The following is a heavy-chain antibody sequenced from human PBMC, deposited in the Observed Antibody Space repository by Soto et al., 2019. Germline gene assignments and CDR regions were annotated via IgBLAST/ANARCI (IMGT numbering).Heavy chain of an antibody. CDR1: GYTFTSYD. J-gene: IGHJ3*02. V-gene: IGHV1-8*01. D-gene: IGHD2-21*01. CDR3: AVAYCGGDCYGIINAFDI. Sequence: ASVKVSCKASGYTFTSYDINWVRRATGQGLEWMGWMNPNSGNTGYAQRFQGRVTMTRNTSISTAYMELSSLRSEDTAVYYCAVAYCGGDCYGIINAFDIWGQGTMVTVSS. CDR2: MNPNSGNT.